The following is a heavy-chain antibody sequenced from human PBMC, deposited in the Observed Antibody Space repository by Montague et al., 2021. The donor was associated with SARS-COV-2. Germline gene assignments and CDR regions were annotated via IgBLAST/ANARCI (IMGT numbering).Heavy chain of an antibody. CDR3: ARVEEKYYDILTGYYNPHYYHYGMDV. Sequence: SLRLSCAASGFTFSSYAMHWVRQAPGKGLEWVAVISYDGSNKYYADSVKGRFTISRDNSKNTLYLQMNSLRAEDTAVYYCARVEEKYYDILTGYYNPHYYHYGMDVWGQGTTVTVSS. J-gene: IGHJ6*02. V-gene: IGHV3-30-3*01. D-gene: IGHD3-9*01. CDR2: ISYDGSNK. CDR1: GFTFSSYA.